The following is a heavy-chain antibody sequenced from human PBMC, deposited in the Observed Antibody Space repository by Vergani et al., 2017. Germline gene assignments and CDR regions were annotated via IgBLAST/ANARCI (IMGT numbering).Heavy chain of an antibody. V-gene: IGHV3-30*03. CDR3: ATQSYGTPGCQIGYFRE. J-gene: IGHJ1*01. D-gene: IGHD1-1*01. Sequence: QVHLVESGGGVVQPGRSLRLSCVVSGFTSSYYGMHWVRQAPGKGLEWVAVISYDGTQKYYADSVKGRFTISRDNSKSTLYLQMNSLRTEDTAVYYCATQSYGTPGCQIGYFREWGQGTLVTVSS. CDR2: ISYDGTQK. CDR1: GFTSSYYG.